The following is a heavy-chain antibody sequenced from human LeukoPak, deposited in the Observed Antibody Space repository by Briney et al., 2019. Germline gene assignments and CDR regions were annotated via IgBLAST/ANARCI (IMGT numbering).Heavy chain of an antibody. CDR3: AREGSDTRETDAFDI. V-gene: IGHV6-1*01. J-gene: IGHJ3*02. CDR1: RDSVSSNSAA. D-gene: IGHD2-15*01. CDR2: TYYRSKWYN. Sequence: SQTLSLTCAISRDSVSSNSAAWNWITQSPSRGLEWLGRTYYRSKWYNDYAVSVTSRITINPDTSKNQFSLQLNSVTPEDTAVYYCAREGSDTRETDAFDIWGQGTMVTVSS.